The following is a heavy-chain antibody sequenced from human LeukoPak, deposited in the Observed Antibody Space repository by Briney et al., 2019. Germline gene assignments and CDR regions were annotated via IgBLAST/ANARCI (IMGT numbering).Heavy chain of an antibody. D-gene: IGHD6-6*01. CDR3: AVIAARSFDY. V-gene: IGHV3-30-3*01. CDR1: GFTFSSYA. J-gene: IGHJ4*02. CDR2: ISYDGGNK. Sequence: PGRSLRLSCAASGFTFSSYAMHWVRQAPGKGLEWVAVISYDGGNKYYADSVKGRFTISRDNSKNTLYLQMNSLRAEDTAVYYCAVIAARSFDYWGQGTLVTVSS.